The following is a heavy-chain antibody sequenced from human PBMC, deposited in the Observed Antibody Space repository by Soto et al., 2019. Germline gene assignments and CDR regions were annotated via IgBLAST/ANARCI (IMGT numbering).Heavy chain of an antibody. Sequence: SVKVSCKASGFTFTSSAVQWVRQARGQRLEWIGWIVVGSGNTNYAQKFQERVTITRDMSTSTAYMELSSLRSEDTAVYYCAASVHYYDSSGTGDYWGQGTLVTVSS. J-gene: IGHJ4*02. V-gene: IGHV1-58*01. CDR3: AASVHYYDSSGTGDY. CDR1: GFTFTSSA. CDR2: IVVGSGNT. D-gene: IGHD3-22*01.